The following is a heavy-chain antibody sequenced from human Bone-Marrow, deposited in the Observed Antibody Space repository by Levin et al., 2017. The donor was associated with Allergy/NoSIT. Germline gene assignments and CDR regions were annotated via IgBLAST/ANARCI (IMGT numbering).Heavy chain of an antibody. CDR1: GGSISSNNYY. Sequence: NPSETLSLTCTVSGGSISSNNYYWGWIRQPPGKGLEWIGSIYYNGSTYYNPSLKSRVTILVDTSKNQFSLKLNSVTAADTAVYYCDSVIIWNQYYLDVWGQGTTVTVSS. V-gene: IGHV4-39*07. CDR2: IYYNGST. CDR3: DSVIIWNQYYLDV. D-gene: IGHD2/OR15-2a*01. J-gene: IGHJ6*02.